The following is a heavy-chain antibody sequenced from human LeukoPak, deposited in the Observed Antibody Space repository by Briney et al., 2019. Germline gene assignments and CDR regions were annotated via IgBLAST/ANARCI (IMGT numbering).Heavy chain of an antibody. Sequence: ASVKVSCKASGYTFTGYYMHWVRQAPGQGLEWMGRINPNSGGTNYAQKFQGRVTMTRDTSISTAYMELSSLRSEDTAVYYCASTYDSSGYLDYWGQGTLVTVSS. J-gene: IGHJ4*02. CDR1: GYTFTGYY. V-gene: IGHV1-2*06. CDR2: INPNSGGT. D-gene: IGHD3-22*01. CDR3: ASTYDSSGYLDY.